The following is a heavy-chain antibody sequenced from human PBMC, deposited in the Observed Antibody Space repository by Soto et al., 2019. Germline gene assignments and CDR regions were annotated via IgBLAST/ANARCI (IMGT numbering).Heavy chain of an antibody. CDR2: INHSGTT. D-gene: IGHD6-25*01. CDR3: ARGRGYVYGSNFYGLDV. CDR1: RGSFSGFY. Sequence: LSLTCGVYRGSFSGFYWSWFRQTPGGGLEWIGEINHSGTTNYNPSFQNRVTISVDKSTNNFSLKMTSVTAADAAVYYCARGRGYVYGSNFYGLDVWGQGTTVTVSS. V-gene: IGHV4-34*01. J-gene: IGHJ6*02.